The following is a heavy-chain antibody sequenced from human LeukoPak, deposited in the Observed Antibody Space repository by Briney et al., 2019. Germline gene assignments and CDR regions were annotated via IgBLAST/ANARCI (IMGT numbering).Heavy chain of an antibody. CDR1: GGSISSYY. V-gene: IGHV4-59*08. CDR3: ARLGDPMFVYFDY. D-gene: IGHD3-10*02. J-gene: IGHJ4*02. CDR2: IYYSGST. Sequence: PSETLSLTCTVSGGSISSYYWSWIRQPPGKGLEWIGYIYYSGSTNYNPSLKSRVTISVDTSKNQFSLKLSSVTAADTAVYYCARLGDPMFVYFDYWGQGTLVTVSS.